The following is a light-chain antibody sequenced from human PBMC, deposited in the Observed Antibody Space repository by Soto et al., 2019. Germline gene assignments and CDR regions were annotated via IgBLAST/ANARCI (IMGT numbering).Light chain of an antibody. J-gene: IGKJ1*01. CDR1: QTVRNNY. Sequence: EFVLTQSPGTLSLSPGERATLSCRASQTVRNNYLAWYQQKPGQAPRLLIYDASSRATGIPDRFRGGGSGTDFTLTISRLEPEDFAVYYCQQYVTSPEWVFGQGTKVDIK. CDR3: QQYVTSPEWV. CDR2: DAS. V-gene: IGKV3-20*01.